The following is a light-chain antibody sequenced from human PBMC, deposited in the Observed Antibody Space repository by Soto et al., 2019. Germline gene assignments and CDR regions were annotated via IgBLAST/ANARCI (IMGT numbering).Light chain of an antibody. CDR1: QNIRGF. Sequence: DIVMTQSPFALSASVGERVTITCRASQNIRGFLHWYQQKPGQAPRLLIYGTSNLETGVPSRFGGSGSGTAFTITIIDLQLEDFANYYCQHSFSKYFTFGGGTKVEI. V-gene: IGKV1-39*01. CDR3: QHSFSKYFT. J-gene: IGKJ4*01. CDR2: GTS.